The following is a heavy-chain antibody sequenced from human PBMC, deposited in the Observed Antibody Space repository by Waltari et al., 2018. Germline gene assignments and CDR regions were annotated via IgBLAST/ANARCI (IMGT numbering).Heavy chain of an antibody. CDR1: AAYMTHGRYP. D-gene: IGHD3-3*01. Sequence: QVQLQESGPGLVKPSETLSLTCAVSAAYMTHGRYPWAWFRQPPGKGLDGIGTIYYTGSTYYNPSLKGRVTISQHMSTNQFSLKLNSVSAADTAVYYCARQLWSGYFDRCDYWGQGTAVTVSS. V-gene: IGHV4-39*01. J-gene: IGHJ4*02. CDR3: ARQLWSGYFDRCDY. CDR2: IYYTGST.